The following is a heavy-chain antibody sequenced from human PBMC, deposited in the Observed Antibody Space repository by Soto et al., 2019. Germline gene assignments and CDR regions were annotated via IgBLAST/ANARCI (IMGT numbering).Heavy chain of an antibody. CDR1: GGSISSYY. V-gene: IGHV4-4*07. D-gene: IGHD3-16*01. CDR3: ARCGLDYGMDV. J-gene: IGHJ6*02. CDR2: FYPSGKT. Sequence: SETLSLTCTVSGGSISSYYWCWTRQPAGKGLEWIGRFYPSGKTNYSPSLQSRLTMSADTSRNQFSLNLTSVTAADTAVYYCARCGLDYGMDVWGQGTTVTVSS.